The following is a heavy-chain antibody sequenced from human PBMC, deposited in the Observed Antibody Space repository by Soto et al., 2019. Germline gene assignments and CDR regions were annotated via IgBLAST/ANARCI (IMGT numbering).Heavy chain of an antibody. CDR3: ARPRTPYYYDSSGYYSN. J-gene: IGHJ4*02. V-gene: IGHV4-59*12. CDR1: GGSISSYY. CDR2: IYYSGST. D-gene: IGHD3-22*01. Sequence: SETLSLTCTVSGGSISSYYWSWIRQPPGKGLEWIGYIYYSGSTNYNPSLKSRVTISVDTSKNQFSLKLSSVTAADTAVYYCARPRTPYYYDSSGYYSNWGQGTLVTVSS.